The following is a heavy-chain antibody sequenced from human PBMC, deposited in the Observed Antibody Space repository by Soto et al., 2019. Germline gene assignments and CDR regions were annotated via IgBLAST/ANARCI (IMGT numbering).Heavy chain of an antibody. V-gene: IGHV4-4*02. D-gene: IGHD2-2*01. J-gene: IGHJ6*03. CDR1: SGSISSGHW. CDR3: ARVVPAATGYYYYYYMDV. CDR2: IYHSGST. Sequence: SETLSLTCAVSSGSISSGHWWSWVRQPPGKGLEWIGEIYHSGSTNYNPSLQSRVTISVDKSKNQFSLKLSSVTAADTAVYYCARVVPAATGYYYYYYMDVWGKGTTVTVSS.